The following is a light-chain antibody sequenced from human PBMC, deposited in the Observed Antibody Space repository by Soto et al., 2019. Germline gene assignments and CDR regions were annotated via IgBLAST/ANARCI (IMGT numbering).Light chain of an antibody. J-gene: IGLJ2*01. Sequence: QSALTQPASVSGSPGQSITISCTGTSSDVGGYNYVSWYQQHPGKAPKLMIYDVSNRPSGVSNSFSGSKSGNTASLTISGGQAEDEADYYCSSYTSSSTIVVFGGGTKLTVL. CDR3: SSYTSSSTIVV. CDR2: DVS. CDR1: SSDVGGYNY. V-gene: IGLV2-14*01.